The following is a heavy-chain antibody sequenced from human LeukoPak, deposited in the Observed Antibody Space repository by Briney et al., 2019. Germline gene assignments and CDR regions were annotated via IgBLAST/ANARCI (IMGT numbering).Heavy chain of an antibody. CDR3: AREFFISGEEDY. CDR2: MNPNSGNT. V-gene: IGHV1-8*02. Sequence: ASVKVSCKASGYTFTGYYMHWVRQAPGQGLEWMGWMNPNSGNTGYAQKFQGRVTMTRNTSISTAYMELSSLRSEDTAVYYCAREFFISGEEDYWGQGTLVTVSS. J-gene: IGHJ4*02. D-gene: IGHD1-26*01. CDR1: GYTFTGYY.